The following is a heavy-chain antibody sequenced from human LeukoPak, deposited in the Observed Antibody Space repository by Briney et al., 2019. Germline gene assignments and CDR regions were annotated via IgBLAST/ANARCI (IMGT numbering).Heavy chain of an antibody. CDR1: GFTFSSFS. J-gene: IGHJ2*01. V-gene: IGHV3-23*01. CDR3: ARGATRATRHFDV. Sequence: GSLRLSFVASGFTFSSFSLTWVRQTPGKGLAWVSIIAGNNSPTFYADSVEGRFTISRDNSKNMGYLQMNSLRVEDSGVYFCARGATRATRHFDVWGRGTLVTVSS. CDR2: IAGNNSPT. D-gene: IGHD2-2*01.